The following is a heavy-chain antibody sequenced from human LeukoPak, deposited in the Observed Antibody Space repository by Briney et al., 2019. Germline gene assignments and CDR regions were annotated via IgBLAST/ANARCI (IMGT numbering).Heavy chain of an antibody. CDR1: GFTFSNYA. CDR3: TKDPRSLRYCSGGSCYETIDY. CDR2: LSGGGGRT. D-gene: IGHD2-15*01. Sequence: GGSLRLSCAASGFTFSNYAMSWVRQAPGKGLEWVSALSGGGGRTYYTDSVKGRFTISRDNSKNTLYLQMNSLRAEDTAVYYCTKDPRSLRYCSGGSCYETIDYWGQGTLVTVSS. J-gene: IGHJ4*02. V-gene: IGHV3-23*01.